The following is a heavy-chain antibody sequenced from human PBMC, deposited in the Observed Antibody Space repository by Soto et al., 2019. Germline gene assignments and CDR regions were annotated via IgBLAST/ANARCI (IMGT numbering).Heavy chain of an antibody. Sequence: TLXXTCSVSGCSISXXXXCWTWIRQSPXKGLEWMGYIFHSGTTYYNPSLKGRLIXXIENXKNQFSLRLTSVTAADSAVYFCAREXYLPKARNDFWDQGTLVTVSS. J-gene: IGHJ4*02. CDR2: IFHSGTT. CDR3: AREXYLPKARNDF. V-gene: IGHV4-30-4*01. CDR1: GCSISXXXXC.